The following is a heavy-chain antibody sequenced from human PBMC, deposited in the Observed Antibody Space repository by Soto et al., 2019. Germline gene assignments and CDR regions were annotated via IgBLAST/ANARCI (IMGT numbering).Heavy chain of an antibody. Sequence: GGSLRLSCAASGFTVSSNYMSWVRQAPGKGLEWVSVIYSGGSTYYADSVKGRFTISRDNSKNTLYLQMNSLRAEDTAVYYCARDIAVAGLYYYGMDVWGQGTTVTVS. J-gene: IGHJ6*02. D-gene: IGHD6-19*01. CDR2: IYSGGST. CDR1: GFTVSSNY. CDR3: ARDIAVAGLYYYGMDV. V-gene: IGHV3-53*01.